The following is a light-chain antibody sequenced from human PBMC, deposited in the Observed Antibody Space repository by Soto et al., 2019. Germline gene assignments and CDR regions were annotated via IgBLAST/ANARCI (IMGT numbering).Light chain of an antibody. CDR3: QQYGSSPQT. CDR2: GAS. J-gene: IGKJ1*01. CDR1: QSVSSSY. V-gene: IGKV3-20*01. Sequence: EIVLTQSPGTLSLSPGERATLSCRASQSVSSSYLAWSQQKPGQAPRLHIYGASSRATGIPDRFSGSGSETDFTLTISSLGPEEFSVYYCQQYGSSPQTFGQGTKVDSK.